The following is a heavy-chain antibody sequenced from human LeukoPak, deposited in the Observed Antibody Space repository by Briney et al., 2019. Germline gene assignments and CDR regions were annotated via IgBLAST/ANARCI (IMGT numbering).Heavy chain of an antibody. CDR2: INPSGGST. CDR3: AQLGWLVNDY. V-gene: IGHV1-46*01. J-gene: IGHJ4*02. Sequence: ASVKVSCKASGYTFTSYYMHWVRQAPGQGLEWMGIINPSGGSTSYAQKFQGRVTVTRDTSTSTVYMELSSLRSEDTAVYYCAQLGWLVNDYWGQGTLVTVSS. D-gene: IGHD3-22*01. CDR1: GYTFTSYY.